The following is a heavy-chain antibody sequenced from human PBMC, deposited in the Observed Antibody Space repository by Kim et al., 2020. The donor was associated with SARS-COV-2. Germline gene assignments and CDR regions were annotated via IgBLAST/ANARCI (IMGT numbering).Heavy chain of an antibody. Sequence: SVKGRFTISRDNSKNTLYLQMNSLRAEDTAVYYCAKDRVKTGYYYYYMDVWGKGTTVTVSS. CDR3: AKDRVKTGYYYYYMDV. J-gene: IGHJ6*03. V-gene: IGHV3-30*02. D-gene: IGHD2-21*01.